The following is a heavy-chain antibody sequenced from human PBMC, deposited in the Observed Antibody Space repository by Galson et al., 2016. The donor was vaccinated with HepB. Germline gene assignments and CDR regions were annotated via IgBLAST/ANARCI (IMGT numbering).Heavy chain of an antibody. CDR2: IRSKTNSYAT. Sequence: LRLSCAASGLTFRGSDMYWVRQASGKGLEWVGRIRSKTNSYATAFAASVEGRFTISRDDSKNTTYLQMNSLKSEDTAVYYCAKITMVQGGFYYYGMDVWGQGTTVTVSS. V-gene: IGHV3-73*01. D-gene: IGHD3-10*01. CDR3: AKITMVQGGFYYYGMDV. J-gene: IGHJ6*02. CDR1: GLTFRGSD.